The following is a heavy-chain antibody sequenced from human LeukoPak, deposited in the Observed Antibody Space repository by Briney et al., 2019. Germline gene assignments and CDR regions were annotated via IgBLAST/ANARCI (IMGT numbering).Heavy chain of an antibody. CDR1: GGSLSSYY. J-gene: IGHJ6*02. D-gene: IGHD1-26*01. Sequence: PSETLSLTCTVSGGSLSSYYWSWIRQPPGKGLEWIGYIYYSGSTNYNPSLKSRVTISVDTSKNQFSLKLSSVTAADTAVYYCARDHLGSPTPRMDVWGQGTTVTVSS. V-gene: IGHV4-59*01. CDR3: ARDHLGSPTPRMDV. CDR2: IYYSGST.